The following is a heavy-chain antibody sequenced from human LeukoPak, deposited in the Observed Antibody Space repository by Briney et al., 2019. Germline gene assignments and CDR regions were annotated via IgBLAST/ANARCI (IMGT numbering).Heavy chain of an antibody. D-gene: IGHD4-17*01. CDR1: GGTFSSYA. CDR2: IIPILGIA. V-gene: IGHV1-69*04. CDR3: ARTTVEGYYYMDV. Sequence: SVKVSCKASGGTFSSYAISWVRQAPGQGLEWMGRIIPILGIANYAQKFQGRVTITADESTSTAYMELSSLRSEDTAVYYCARTTVEGYYYMDVWGKGTTVTVSS. J-gene: IGHJ6*03.